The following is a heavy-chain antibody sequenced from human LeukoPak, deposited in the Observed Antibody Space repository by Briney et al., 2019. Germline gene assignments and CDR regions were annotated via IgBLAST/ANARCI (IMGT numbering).Heavy chain of an antibody. CDR3: ARDDYSDKSGRFDP. J-gene: IGHJ5*02. Sequence: GASVKVSCKASGYTFTVNYIHWVRQAPGQGLEWMGWISPDSGDTNYAQKFQGRVTMTRDTSITTVYMEMSRLTSDDTAVYYCARDDYSDKSGRFDPWGQGTLVTVSS. V-gene: IGHV1-2*02. CDR2: ISPDSGDT. D-gene: IGHD4-11*01. CDR1: GYTFTVNY.